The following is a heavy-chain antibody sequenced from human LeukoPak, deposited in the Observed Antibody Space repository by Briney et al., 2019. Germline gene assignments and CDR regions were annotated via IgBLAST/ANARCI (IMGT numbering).Heavy chain of an antibody. CDR3: ARALAWGGSSYSYYYMDV. CDR2: TNPNSGNA. J-gene: IGHJ6*03. V-gene: IGHV1-8*01. CDR1: VYTFSDYD. D-gene: IGHD1-26*01. Sequence: GASVKVSCKASVYTFSDYDINWVRQATGQGLEWMGWTNPNSGNAGYAQKFQGRVTMTRNTSISTAYMELSSLRSEDTAVYYCARALAWGGSSYSYYYMDVWDKGTTVTVSS.